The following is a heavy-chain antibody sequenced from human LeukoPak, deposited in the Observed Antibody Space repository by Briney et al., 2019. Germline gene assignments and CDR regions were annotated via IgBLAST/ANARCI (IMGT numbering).Heavy chain of an antibody. V-gene: IGHV3-43D*03. D-gene: IGHD6-13*01. CDR1: GFTFDNYA. Sequence: GGSLRLSCAASGFTFDNYAMHWVRQAPGKGLEWVSLISWDGGSTYYADSVNGRFTISRDNSKNSLYLQMNSLRAEDTALYCCAKAKSRAVSSPDYWGQGTLVTVSS. J-gene: IGHJ4*02. CDR3: AKAKSRAVSSPDY. CDR2: ISWDGGST.